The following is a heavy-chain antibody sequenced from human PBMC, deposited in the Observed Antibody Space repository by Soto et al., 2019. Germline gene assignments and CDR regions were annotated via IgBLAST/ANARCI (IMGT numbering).Heavy chain of an antibody. CDR1: GYSISLGYY. V-gene: IGHV4-59*13. D-gene: IGHD3-3*01. J-gene: IGHJ5*02. Sequence: PSETLSLTCAVSGYSISLGYYWSWIRQPPGKGLEWIGYIYYSGSTNYNPSLKSRVTISVDTSKNQFSLKLSSVTAADTAVYYCAREPRITIFGVVPAAWFDPWGQGTLVTVSS. CDR3: AREPRITIFGVVPAAWFDP. CDR2: IYYSGST.